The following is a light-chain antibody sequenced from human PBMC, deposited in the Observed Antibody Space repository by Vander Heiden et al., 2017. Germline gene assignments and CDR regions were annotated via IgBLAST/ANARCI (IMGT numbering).Light chain of an antibody. V-gene: IGKV1-39*01. J-gene: IGKJ1*01. CDR1: QSISNY. CDR2: SAS. CDR3: QQSYSTPRT. Sequence: IPMTQSPCSLSASVGDRVTITCRASQSISNYLNWYQQKPGKAPKLLIYSASSLQSGVPSRFSGSGSGTDFTLTISSLQPEDFATYYCQQSYSTPRTFGQGTKVEIK.